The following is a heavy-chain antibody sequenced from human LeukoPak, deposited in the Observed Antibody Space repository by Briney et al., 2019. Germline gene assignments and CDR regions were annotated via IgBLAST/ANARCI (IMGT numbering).Heavy chain of an antibody. D-gene: IGHD4-17*01. J-gene: IGHJ4*02. CDR1: GFTFSSYA. CDR3: AKGIPTVTTYFDY. CDR2: ISGSGSTT. V-gene: IGHV3-23*01. Sequence: QPGGSLRLSCAASGFTFSSYAMSWVRQAPGKGLEWVSTISGSGSTTYYADSVKGRFTISRDNSKNTLYLQMNSPRAEDTAIYYCAKGIPTVTTYFDYWGQGTLVTVSS.